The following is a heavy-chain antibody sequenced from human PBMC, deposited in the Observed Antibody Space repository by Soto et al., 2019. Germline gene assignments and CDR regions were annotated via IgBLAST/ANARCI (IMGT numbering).Heavy chain of an antibody. J-gene: IGHJ4*02. CDR3: AREGSSLVTAGSYLHY. Sequence: GGSLRLSCVASGFTFSTYAMHWVRQAPGKGLEWVALIWYDGSNKYYADSVKGRFTISRDNSKNTLYLQMNSLRADDTGVYYCAREGSSLVTAGSYLHYWGQGT. D-gene: IGHD3-10*01. CDR2: IWYDGSNK. CDR1: GFTFSTYA. V-gene: IGHV3-33*01.